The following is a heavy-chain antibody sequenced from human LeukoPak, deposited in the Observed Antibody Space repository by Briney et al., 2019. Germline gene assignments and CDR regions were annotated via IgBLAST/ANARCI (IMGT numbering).Heavy chain of an antibody. CDR2: ISYSGST. Sequence: SGTLSLTCTVSRGSISSYYWSWVRQPPAKGLEWIGHISYSGSTNYNPSLTSRVTISVDTSKNQFSLKLSSVTAADTAVYYCASLYSCALYSLVGWGQGTLVTVSS. CDR3: ASLYSCALYSLVG. V-gene: IGHV4-59*08. D-gene: IGHD6-19*01. J-gene: IGHJ4*02. CDR1: RGSISSYY.